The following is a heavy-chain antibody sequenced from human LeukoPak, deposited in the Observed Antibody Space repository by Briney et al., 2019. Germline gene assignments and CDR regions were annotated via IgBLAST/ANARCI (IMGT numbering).Heavy chain of an antibody. J-gene: IGHJ6*02. CDR1: GFTVSSNY. V-gene: IGHV3-66*01. CDR3: AREWRERGYAQKTDYYGMDV. CDR2: IYSGGST. D-gene: IGHD5-12*01. Sequence: GGSLRLSCAASGFTVSSNYMSWVRQAPGKGLEWVSVIYSGGSTYYADSVKGRFTIYRDNSKNTLYLQMNSLRAEDTAVYYCAREWRERGYAQKTDYYGMDVWGQGTTVTVSS.